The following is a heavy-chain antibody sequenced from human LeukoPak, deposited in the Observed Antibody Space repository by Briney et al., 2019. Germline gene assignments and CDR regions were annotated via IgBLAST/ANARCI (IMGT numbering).Heavy chain of an antibody. CDR3: VRGVGVSRFNYLDP. D-gene: IGHD1-7*01. Sequence: PGGSLRLSCAASGFTFSSFGMHWVRQAPGKGLEWVAVKGRFTISRDNSKNTLYLHMNSLRDGDTAVYYCVRGVGVSRFNYLDPWGQGTLVIVSS. V-gene: IGHV3-33*01. CDR1: GFTFSSFG. J-gene: IGHJ5*02.